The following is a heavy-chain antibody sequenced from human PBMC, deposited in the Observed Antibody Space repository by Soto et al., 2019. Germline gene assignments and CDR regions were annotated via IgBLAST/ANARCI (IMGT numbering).Heavy chain of an antibody. CDR3: AKGPTLVFPQLGN. J-gene: IGHJ4*02. V-gene: IGHV3-23*01. Sequence: EVQLLESGGGLVQPGGSLRLSCAASGVTFSNFAMSWVRQAPGKGLEWVSAISGGATSTYYADIVKGRFTSSRDNSKNTLSLQMNGLRVEDTALYYCAKGPTLVFPQLGNWGPGTLVTVSP. CDR2: ISGGATST. D-gene: IGHD2-2*01. CDR1: GVTFSNFA.